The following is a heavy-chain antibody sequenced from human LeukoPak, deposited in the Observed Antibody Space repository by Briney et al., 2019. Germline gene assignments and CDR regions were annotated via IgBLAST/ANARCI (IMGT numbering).Heavy chain of an antibody. D-gene: IGHD1-26*01. Sequence: GGSLRLSCAASGFTFSSYAMSWGRQAPGKGLEWVSTISGSGGTGTYYADSVKGRFTISRDNSKSTLYLPMNSLRAEDTAVYYCVKDRGGSPFYGMDVWGQGTTVTVSS. J-gene: IGHJ6*02. CDR2: ISGSGGTGT. CDR1: GFTFSSYA. CDR3: VKDRGGSPFYGMDV. V-gene: IGHV3-23*01.